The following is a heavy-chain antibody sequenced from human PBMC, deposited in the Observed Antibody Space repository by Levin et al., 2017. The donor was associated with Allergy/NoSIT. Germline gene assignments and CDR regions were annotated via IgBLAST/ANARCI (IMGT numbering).Heavy chain of an antibody. J-gene: IGHJ4*02. V-gene: IGHV3-64*02. CDR3: AGSSSIAAPFDY. CDR2: ISSNGGST. Sequence: PGGSLRLSCAASGFTFSSYAMHWVRQAPGKGLEYVSAISSNGGSTYYADSVKGRFTISRDNSKNTLYLQMGSLRAEDMAVYYCAGSSSIAAPFDYWGQGTLVTVSS. D-gene: IGHD6-6*01. CDR1: GFTFSSYA.